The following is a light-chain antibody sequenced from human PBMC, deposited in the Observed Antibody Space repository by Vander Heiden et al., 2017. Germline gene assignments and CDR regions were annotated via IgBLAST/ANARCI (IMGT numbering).Light chain of an antibody. Sequence: SSLTQPASVSASPGQSRNISSTGPSSDVGGDNYVSWYQQKPGKAPKLMIYDVSNRPSGVSNRFSGSKSGNTASLTISGLQAEDEADYYCSSYTSSSTYVFGTGTKV. V-gene: IGLV2-14*03. CDR1: SSDVGGDNY. CDR3: SSYTSSSTYV. CDR2: DVS. J-gene: IGLJ1*01.